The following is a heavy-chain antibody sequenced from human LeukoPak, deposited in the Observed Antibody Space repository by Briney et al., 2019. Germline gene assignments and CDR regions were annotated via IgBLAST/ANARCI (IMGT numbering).Heavy chain of an antibody. Sequence: SETLSLTCAVSGGSISSYYWSWIRQPPGKGLEWIGYIYYSGSTNYNPSLKSRVTISVDTSKNQFSLKLSSVTAADTAVYYCAMGYGDYGDYWGQGTLVTVSS. J-gene: IGHJ4*02. V-gene: IGHV4-59*01. CDR1: GGSISSYY. CDR2: IYYSGST. D-gene: IGHD4-17*01. CDR3: AMGYGDYGDY.